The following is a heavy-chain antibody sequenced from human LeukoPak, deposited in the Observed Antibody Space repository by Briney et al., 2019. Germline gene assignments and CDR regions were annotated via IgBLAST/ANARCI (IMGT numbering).Heavy chain of an antibody. CDR2: IIPIFGTA. D-gene: IGHD5-18*01. Sequence: SVKVSCKASGGTFSSYAISWVRHAPGQGLEWMGGIIPIFGTANYAQKFQGRVTITADESTSTAYMELSSLRSEDTAVYYCARDQGYSYGAGLDYWGQGTLVTVSS. CDR1: GGTFSSYA. CDR3: ARDQGYSYGAGLDY. V-gene: IGHV1-69*13. J-gene: IGHJ4*02.